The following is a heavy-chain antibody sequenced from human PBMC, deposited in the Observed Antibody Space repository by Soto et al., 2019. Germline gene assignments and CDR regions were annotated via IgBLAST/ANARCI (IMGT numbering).Heavy chain of an antibody. CDR3: ASVVVVPAAMAGVDY. Sequence: PSETLSLTCTVSGGSISSGGYYLSWIRQHPGKGLEWIGYIYYSGSTYYNPSLKSRVTISVDTSKNQFSLKLSSVTAADTAVYYCASVVVVPAAMAGVDYWGQGTLVNVSS. V-gene: IGHV4-31*03. CDR2: IYYSGST. J-gene: IGHJ4*02. CDR1: GGSISSGGYY. D-gene: IGHD2-2*01.